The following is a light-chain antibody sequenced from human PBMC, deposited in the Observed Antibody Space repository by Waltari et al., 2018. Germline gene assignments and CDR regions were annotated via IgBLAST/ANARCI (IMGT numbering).Light chain of an antibody. V-gene: IGLV1-47*02. CDR3: AAWDDSLSGHVV. J-gene: IGLJ2*01. CDR1: SSNIGSHY. CDR2: TDN. Sequence: QSVLTQPPSASGTHGQRVTIPCSGSSSNIGSHYVYWSQHLPGTAPKLLIYTDNQRPSGVPDRFSGSKSGTSASLAISGLRSEDEGDYYCAAWDDSLSGHVVFGGGTKLTVL.